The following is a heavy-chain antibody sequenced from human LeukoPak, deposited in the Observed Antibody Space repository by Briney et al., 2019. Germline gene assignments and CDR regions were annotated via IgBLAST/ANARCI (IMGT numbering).Heavy chain of an antibody. J-gene: IGHJ4*02. V-gene: IGHV1-3*01. D-gene: IGHD5-18*01. CDR2: INAGNGNT. CDR1: GYTFTSYA. Sequence: ASVKVSCKASGYTFTSYAMHWVRQAPGQRLEWMGWINAGNGNTKYSQKFQGRVTITRDTSASTAYMELSSLRSEDTAVYYCARDVRYSYGYAYWGQGTLVTVSS. CDR3: ARDVRYSYGYAY.